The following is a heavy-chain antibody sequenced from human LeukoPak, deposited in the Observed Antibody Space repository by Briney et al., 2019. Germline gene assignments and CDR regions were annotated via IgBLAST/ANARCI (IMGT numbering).Heavy chain of an antibody. CDR2: IDPSDSYT. V-gene: IGHV5-10-1*01. J-gene: IGHJ4*02. D-gene: IGHD3-22*01. Sequence: GESLEISCKGSGYSFTSYWISWVRQMPGKGLEWMGRIDPSDSYTNYSPSFQGHVSISADKSNSTAYLQWSSLKASDTAMYYCARVPRSNYDSSGYSDYWGQGTLVTVSS. CDR3: ARVPRSNYDSSGYSDY. CDR1: GYSFTSYW.